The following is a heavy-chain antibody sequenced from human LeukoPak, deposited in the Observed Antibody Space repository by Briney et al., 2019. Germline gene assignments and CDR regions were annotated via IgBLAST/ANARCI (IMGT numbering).Heavy chain of an antibody. Sequence: SVKVSCKASGGTFSSYAISWMRQAPGQGLEWMGGIIPIFGTANYAQKFQGRVTITTDESTSTAYMELSSLRSEDTAVYYCARAQGGYSYGYYYYYMDVWGKGTTVTVSS. CDR3: ARAQGGYSYGYYYYYMDV. CDR1: GGTFSSYA. V-gene: IGHV1-69*05. J-gene: IGHJ6*03. D-gene: IGHD5-18*01. CDR2: IIPIFGTA.